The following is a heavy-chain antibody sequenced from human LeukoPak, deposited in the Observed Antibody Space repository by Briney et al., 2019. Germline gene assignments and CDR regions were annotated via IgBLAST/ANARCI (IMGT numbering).Heavy chain of an antibody. CDR2: ISGSGGST. V-gene: IGHV3-23*01. CDR1: GFTFSSYA. J-gene: IGHJ4*02. D-gene: IGHD3-16*02. Sequence: GGSLRLSCAVSGFTFSSYAMSWVRQAPGRGLEWVSAISGSGGSTYYADSVKGRFTISRDNSKNTLYLQMNSLRAEDTAVYYCAKDHDYVWGSYPNWGQGTLVTVSS. CDR3: AKDHDYVWGSYPN.